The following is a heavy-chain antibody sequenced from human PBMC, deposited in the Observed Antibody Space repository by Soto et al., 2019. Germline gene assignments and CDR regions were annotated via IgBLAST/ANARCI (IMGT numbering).Heavy chain of an antibody. D-gene: IGHD3-16*01. J-gene: IGHJ5*01. CDR2: PNYRSRWQT. Sequence: SQTLSLTCSIPGASVSTNDSTWDWIRHYPSTSLKWLGRPNYRSRWQTDYVVSVKSRISINPDTSNNQVSLQLNSVTPDDTAVYYCARLIGNSWLDSWGQGTLVTVSS. CDR1: GASVSTNDST. CDR3: ARLIGNSWLDS. V-gene: IGHV6-1*01.